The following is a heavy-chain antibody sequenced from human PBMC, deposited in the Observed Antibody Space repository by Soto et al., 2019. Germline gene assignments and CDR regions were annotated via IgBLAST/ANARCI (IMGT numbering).Heavy chain of an antibody. D-gene: IGHD1-1*01. CDR1: GWTFIQYY. CDR2: VNHSGEA. CDR3: TQARRFSRYRFYL. Sequence: LPLTCGVYGWTFIQYYWIGVRQPPGKGLEWIGEVNHSGEATYNPSLQSRVTISLDTSNNHFSLKMTSLTAADTALYFCTQARRFSRYRFYLCVRGRMVTVSP. J-gene: IGHJ5*02. V-gene: IGHV4-34*08.